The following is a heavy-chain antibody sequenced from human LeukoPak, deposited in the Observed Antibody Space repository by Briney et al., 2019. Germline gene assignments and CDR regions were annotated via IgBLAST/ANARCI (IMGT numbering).Heavy chain of an antibody. CDR3: ARGKYDSGGYYLDY. J-gene: IGHJ4*02. CDR2: INHSGTT. D-gene: IGHD3-22*01. Sequence: SETLSLTCAVYGGSFSGYYWSSIRQPPGKGLKWIGEINHSGTTNYNPSLKSRVTISLDTSKSQFSLMLSSVTAADTAVYYCARGKYDSGGYYLDYWGQGTLVTVSS. CDR1: GGSFSGYY. V-gene: IGHV4-34*01.